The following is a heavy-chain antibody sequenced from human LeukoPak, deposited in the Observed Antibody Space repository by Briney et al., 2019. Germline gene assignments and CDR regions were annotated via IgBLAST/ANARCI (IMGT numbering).Heavy chain of an antibody. CDR1: GYTFTSYP. J-gene: IGHJ4*02. CDR3: ARGGGLYRYCSSTSCYDN. CDR2: INTNTGNP. D-gene: IGHD2-2*01. V-gene: IGHV7-4-1*02. Sequence: ASVKVSCKASGYTFTSYPMNWVRQAPGQGLEWTGWINTNTGNPTYAQGFTGRFVFSLDTSVSTAYLQISSLKPEDTAVYYCARGGGLYRYCSSTSCYDNWGQGTLVTVSS.